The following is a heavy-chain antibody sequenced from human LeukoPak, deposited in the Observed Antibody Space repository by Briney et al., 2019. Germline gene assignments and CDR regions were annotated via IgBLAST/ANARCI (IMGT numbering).Heavy chain of an antibody. J-gene: IGHJ6*02. CDR2: IKLDGSEK. Sequence: PGGSLRLSCVASGFTFGKYWMSWVRQAPGKGLEWVANIKLDGSEKNYVDSVKGRFTISRDNTKNSLYLQMNSLKTEDTAVYYCAGGYDSSGYYLDDYYYYGMDVWGQGTTVTVSS. V-gene: IGHV3-7*03. D-gene: IGHD3-22*01. CDR3: AGGYDSSGYYLDDYYYYGMDV. CDR1: GFTFGKYW.